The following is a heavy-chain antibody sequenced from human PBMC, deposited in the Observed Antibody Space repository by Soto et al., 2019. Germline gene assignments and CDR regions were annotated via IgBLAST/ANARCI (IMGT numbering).Heavy chain of an antibody. D-gene: IGHD3-10*01. Sequence: QVQLVQSGAEVKKPGASVKVSCKASGYTFTGYYMHWVRRAPGQGLEWMGWINPNSGGTNYAQKFQGRVTMTRDTSISTAYMELSRLRSDDTAVYYCARDAGKLWFGEFNTHFDYWGQGTLVTVSS. V-gene: IGHV1-2*02. CDR1: GYTFTGYY. J-gene: IGHJ4*02. CDR3: ARDAGKLWFGEFNTHFDY. CDR2: INPNSGGT.